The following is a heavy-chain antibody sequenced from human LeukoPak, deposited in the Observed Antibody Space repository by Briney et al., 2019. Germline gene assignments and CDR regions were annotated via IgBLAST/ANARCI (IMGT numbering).Heavy chain of an antibody. V-gene: IGHV3-30*18. Sequence: GGSLRLSCAASGFTFSSYGMHWVRQAPGKVLEWVAVISYDGSNKYYADSVKGRFTISRDNSKNTLYLQMNSLRAEDTAVYYCAKDLAAAGNVNWFDPWGQGTLVTVSS. CDR2: ISYDGSNK. J-gene: IGHJ5*02. CDR1: GFTFSSYG. D-gene: IGHD6-13*01. CDR3: AKDLAAAGNVNWFDP.